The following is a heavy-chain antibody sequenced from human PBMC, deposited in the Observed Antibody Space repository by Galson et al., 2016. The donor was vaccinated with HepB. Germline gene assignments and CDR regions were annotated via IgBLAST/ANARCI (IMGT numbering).Heavy chain of an antibody. Sequence: SETLSLTCAVSGDSISGGNWWSWVRQSPGRELEWIGEIFHSGSTNYNPSLKSRLTISIDKSKNQLSLRLRSMTAADTAIYYCARYSGNSAFLKHWGQGTLVTVSS. D-gene: IGHD3-16*02. CDR2: IFHSGST. CDR1: GDSISGGNW. J-gene: IGHJ1*01. CDR3: ARYSGNSAFLKH. V-gene: IGHV4-4*02.